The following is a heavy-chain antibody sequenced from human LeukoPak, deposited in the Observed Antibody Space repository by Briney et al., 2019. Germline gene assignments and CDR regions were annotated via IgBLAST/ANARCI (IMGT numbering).Heavy chain of an antibody. V-gene: IGHV4-4*07. D-gene: IGHD2-15*01. CDR3: ARVRGYCSGGSCYSNWFDP. CDR1: GGSISSYY. CDR2: IYTSGST. J-gene: IGHJ5*02. Sequence: SETLSLTCTVSGGSISSYYWSWIRQPAGKGLEWIGRIYTSGSTHYNPSLKSRVTMSVDASKNQFSLKLSSVTAADTAVYYCARVRGYCSGGSCYSNWFDPWGQGTLVTVSS.